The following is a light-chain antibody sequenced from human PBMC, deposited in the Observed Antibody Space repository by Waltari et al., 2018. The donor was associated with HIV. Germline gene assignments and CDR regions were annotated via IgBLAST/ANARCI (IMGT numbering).Light chain of an antibody. CDR1: SSHIGDNY. V-gene: IGLV1-47*01. CDR3: AAWDDSLSGWV. J-gene: IGLJ3*02. CDR2: RNS. Sequence: QAALTQPPSTSGTPGQTVTIPCSGSSSHIGDNYVSWYQQLPGTAPKPLIYRNSQRPSGVRDRFSGSKSGTSASLAINDLRSEDEAEYHCAAWDDSLSGWVFGGGTNLTVL.